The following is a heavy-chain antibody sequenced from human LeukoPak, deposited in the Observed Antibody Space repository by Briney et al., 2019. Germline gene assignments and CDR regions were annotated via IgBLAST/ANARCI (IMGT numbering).Heavy chain of an antibody. Sequence: SETLSLTCTVSGGSISSGGYYWSWIRQHPGKDLEWIGYIYYSGSTYYNPSLKSRVTISVDTSKNQFSLKLSSVTAADTAVYYCARATGGGVVVPAAVFDYWGQGTLVTVSS. D-gene: IGHD2-2*01. V-gene: IGHV4-31*03. J-gene: IGHJ4*02. CDR2: IYYSGST. CDR1: GGSISSGGYY. CDR3: ARATGGGVVVPAAVFDY.